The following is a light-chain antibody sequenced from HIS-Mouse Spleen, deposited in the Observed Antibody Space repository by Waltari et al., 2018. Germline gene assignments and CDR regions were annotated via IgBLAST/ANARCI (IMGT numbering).Light chain of an antibody. Sequence: EIVLTQSPATLSLSPGARATLPCRASQRVSSYLAWYQQKPGQAPRLLIYDASNRATGIPARFSSSGSGTDFTLTISSLEPEDFAVYYCQQRSNWPPLTFGGGTKVEIK. V-gene: IGKV3-11*01. CDR1: QRVSSY. CDR2: DAS. CDR3: QQRSNWPPLT. J-gene: IGKJ4*01.